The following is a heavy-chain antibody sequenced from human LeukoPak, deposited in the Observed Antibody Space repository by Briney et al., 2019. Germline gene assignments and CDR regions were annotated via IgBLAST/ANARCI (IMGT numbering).Heavy chain of an antibody. D-gene: IGHD1-26*01. Sequence: SQTLSLTCAISGDSVSTNSATWTWLRQSPSRGLGWLGRTYYRSKWSNDYAVSMKSRITINPDTSKSQFSLQLNSVTPEDTAVYYCARLVGASWFDSWGQGTLVTVSS. V-gene: IGHV6-1*01. CDR1: GDSVSTNSAT. CDR3: ARLVGASWFDS. CDR2: TYYRSKWSN. J-gene: IGHJ5*01.